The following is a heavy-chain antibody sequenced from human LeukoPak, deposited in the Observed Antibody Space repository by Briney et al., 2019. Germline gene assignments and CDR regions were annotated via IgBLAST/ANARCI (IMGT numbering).Heavy chain of an antibody. D-gene: IGHD2-2*02. CDR1: GFTFSSYW. Sequence: PGGSLRLSCAASGFTFSSYWMNWVRQAPGKGLVWVSRIASDGSSTTYADSVKGRFSISRDNAKNTLYLQMNSLRAEDTAVYYCANTILTGALWGQGTLVTVSS. CDR3: ANTILTGAL. CDR2: IASDGSST. J-gene: IGHJ4*02. V-gene: IGHV3-74*01.